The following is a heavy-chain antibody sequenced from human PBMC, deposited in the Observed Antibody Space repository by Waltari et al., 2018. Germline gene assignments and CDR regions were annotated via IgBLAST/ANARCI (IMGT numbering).Heavy chain of an antibody. D-gene: IGHD3-3*01. J-gene: IGHJ6*03. CDR1: GFTFRSYA. V-gene: IGHV3-23*04. Sequence: EVQLVESGGGLVQPGGSLGLSCAASGFTFRSYAMSWVRQAPGKGLEWVSAISGSGGSTYYADSVKGRFTISRDNSKNTLYLQMNSLRAEDTAVYYCAKGSGYDYYMDVWGKGTTVTVSS. CDR2: ISGSGGST. CDR3: AKGSGYDYYMDV.